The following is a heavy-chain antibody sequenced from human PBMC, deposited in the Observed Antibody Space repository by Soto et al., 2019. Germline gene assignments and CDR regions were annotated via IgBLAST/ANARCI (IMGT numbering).Heavy chain of an antibody. V-gene: IGHV4-31*03. Sequence: QVQLQESGPGLVKPSQTLSLTCTVSGGSISSGGYYWSWIRQHPGKGLEWIGYIYYSGSTYYNPSLKRRVTISVDTSKHQCSLKLSSVTAADTAVYYCARDTRVLRYFDYWGQGTLVTVSS. D-gene: IGHD3-9*01. CDR1: GGSISSGGYY. CDR2: IYYSGST. CDR3: ARDTRVLRYFDY. J-gene: IGHJ4*02.